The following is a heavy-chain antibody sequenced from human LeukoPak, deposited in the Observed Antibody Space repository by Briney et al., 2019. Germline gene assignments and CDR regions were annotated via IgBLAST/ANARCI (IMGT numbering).Heavy chain of an antibody. V-gene: IGHV4-59*01. CDR3: ATWPRGYSGYDWGY. D-gene: IGHD5-12*01. J-gene: IGHJ4*02. CDR2: IYYSGST. CDR1: GGPFSSYY. Sequence: SETLSLTCTVSGGPFSSYYWSWIRQPPGKGLEWIGYIYYSGSTNYNPSLKSRVTISVDTSKNQFSLKLSSVTAADTAVYYCATWPRGYSGYDWGYWGQGTLVTVSS.